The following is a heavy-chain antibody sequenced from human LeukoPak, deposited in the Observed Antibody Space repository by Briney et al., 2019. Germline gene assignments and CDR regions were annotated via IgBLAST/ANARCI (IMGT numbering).Heavy chain of an antibody. CDR2: ISYDGSNK. V-gene: IGHV3-30-3*02. Sequence: GGSLRLSCAASGFTFSSYAMHWVRQAPGKGLEWVAVISYDGSNKYYADPVKGRFTISRDNSKNTLYLQMNSLRAEDTAVYYCAKSLKWGGSIAAAGTDYYYYMDVWGKGTTVTVSS. CDR1: GFTFSSYA. J-gene: IGHJ6*03. CDR3: AKSLKWGGSIAAAGTDYYYYMDV. D-gene: IGHD6-13*01.